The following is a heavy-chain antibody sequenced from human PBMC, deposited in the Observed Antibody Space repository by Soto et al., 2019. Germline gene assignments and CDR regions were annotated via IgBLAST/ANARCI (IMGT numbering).Heavy chain of an antibody. CDR3: AFESRSGLYTY. D-gene: IGHD3-3*01. V-gene: IGHV3-30*03. Sequence: VGALRLSWAASGFTFSSYGMHWGRQAPGKGLEWVAVISYDGSNKHYADSVKGRFTISRDNSKNTLYLQMNSLRAEDTAVYYCAFESRSGLYTYSGQGTLDIVSS. CDR1: GFTFSSYG. J-gene: IGHJ4*02. CDR2: ISYDGSNK.